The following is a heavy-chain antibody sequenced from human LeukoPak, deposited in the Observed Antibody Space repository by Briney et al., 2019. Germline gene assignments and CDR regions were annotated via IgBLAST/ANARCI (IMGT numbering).Heavy chain of an antibody. CDR3: ARDPQEDYYMDV. Sequence: GGSLRLSCAASGFTFSSYGMHWVRQAPGKGLEWVAFIRYDGSNKYYADSVKGRFTISRDNSKNTLYLQMNSLRAEDTAVYYCARDPQEDYYMDVWGKGTTVTVSS. CDR1: GFTFSSYG. J-gene: IGHJ6*03. V-gene: IGHV3-30*02. CDR2: IRYDGSNK.